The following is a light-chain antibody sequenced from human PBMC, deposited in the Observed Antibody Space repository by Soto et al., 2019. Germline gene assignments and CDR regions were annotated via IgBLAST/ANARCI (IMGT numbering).Light chain of an antibody. J-gene: IGLJ2*01. CDR1: SSDVGGYNY. CDR3: SSYTSSNTPI. V-gene: IGLV2-14*03. CDR2: DVS. Sequence: QSVLTQPASVSGSPGQSITISCTETSSDVGGYNYVSWYQQHPGKVPRLMIYDVSNRPSGVSNRFSGSKSGNTASLTISGLQAEDEADYYCSSYTSSNTPIFGGGTKLTVL.